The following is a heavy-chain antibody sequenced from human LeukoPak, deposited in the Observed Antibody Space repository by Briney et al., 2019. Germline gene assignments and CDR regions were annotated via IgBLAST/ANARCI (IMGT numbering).Heavy chain of an antibody. Sequence: GASVKVSCKASGYTFTSYDINWVRQATGQGLEWMGWMNPNSGNTGYAQKFQGRVTITRDTSISTAYMELSSLRSEDTAVYYCARDGDYYGSGNFDYWGQGTLDTVSS. D-gene: IGHD3-10*01. CDR3: ARDGDYYGSGNFDY. CDR1: GYTFTSYD. J-gene: IGHJ4*02. CDR2: MNPNSGNT. V-gene: IGHV1-8*03.